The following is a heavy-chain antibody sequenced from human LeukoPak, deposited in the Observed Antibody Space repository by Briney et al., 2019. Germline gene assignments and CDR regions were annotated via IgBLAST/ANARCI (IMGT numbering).Heavy chain of an antibody. J-gene: IGHJ4*02. CDR1: GFTFSDYS. Sequence: GGSPRLSCVASGFTFSDYSMNWVRQGPGKGPEWVSSISTTGSHTYYAESVKGRFTISRDNAERTLYLEMNSLRAGDTAVYFCARRAPSHDFDSWGQGTLVTVSS. V-gene: IGHV3-21*01. CDR3: ARRAPSHDFDS. CDR2: ISTTGSHT.